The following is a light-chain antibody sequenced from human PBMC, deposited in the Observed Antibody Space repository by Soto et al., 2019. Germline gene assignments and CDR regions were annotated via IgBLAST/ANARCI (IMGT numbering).Light chain of an antibody. Sequence: DIQMTQSPSTLSASVGDRVTITCRASESISGWLDWYQQKPGKAPKLVIFKASTLESGVPSRFSGGGSGTEFTLSISSLQPDDFATYDYQQYNSYPRTFGQGTKVEIK. CDR1: ESISGW. V-gene: IGKV1-5*03. CDR2: KAS. J-gene: IGKJ1*01. CDR3: QQYNSYPRT.